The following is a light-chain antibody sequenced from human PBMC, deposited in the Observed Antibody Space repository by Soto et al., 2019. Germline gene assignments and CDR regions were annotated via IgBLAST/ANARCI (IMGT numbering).Light chain of an antibody. CDR1: QDIRGA. CDR2: DVS. CDR3: QQFNSYPIT. J-gene: IGKJ5*01. V-gene: IGKV1-13*02. Sequence: AIQLTQSPSSLSASVGDRVTITCRASQDIRGALAWYQQKPGKAPKMLIYDVSKLERGVPSRFSGGSSGTDFTLTISSLQPEDFATYYCQQFNSYPITFGQGTRLEIK.